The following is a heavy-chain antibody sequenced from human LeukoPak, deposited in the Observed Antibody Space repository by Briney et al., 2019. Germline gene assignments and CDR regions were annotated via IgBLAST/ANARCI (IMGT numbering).Heavy chain of an antibody. Sequence: GGALRLSCAPSGFTFSSYGMHWVRQAPAKGLAWVAFIRYDGSNKYYPHSAKGRFTNSRAHSKNPLCLQINSLRAEEPAGYYCSNSQQLVLDYWGQGTLVTVSS. CDR2: IRYDGSNK. CDR3: SNSQQLVLDY. D-gene: IGHD6-13*01. J-gene: IGHJ4*02. V-gene: IGHV3-30*02. CDR1: GFTFSSYG.